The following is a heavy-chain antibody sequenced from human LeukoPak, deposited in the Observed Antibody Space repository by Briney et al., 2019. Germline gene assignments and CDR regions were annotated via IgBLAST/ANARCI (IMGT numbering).Heavy chain of an antibody. J-gene: IGHJ4*02. V-gene: IGHV4-39*01. CDR2: IYYSGNT. D-gene: IGHD3/OR15-3a*01. Sequence: PSETLSLTCTVSGDSISTSKSYWGWIRQPPLKGLEWIGSIYYSGNTYYNAPLKSQVSISIDTSKNQFSLRLTSVTAADTAVYYCARQTGSGLFILPGGQGTLVTVSS. CDR1: GDSISTSKSY. CDR3: ARQTGSGLFILP.